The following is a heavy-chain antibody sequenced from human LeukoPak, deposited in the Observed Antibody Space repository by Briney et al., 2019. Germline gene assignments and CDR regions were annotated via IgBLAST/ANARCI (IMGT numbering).Heavy chain of an antibody. Sequence: SETLSLTCTASGCSISSGYYWGFIRQPPGKGLEWIGTLHHSGNTSYNPSLKSRVIMSVDTSNNHFSLNLISVTAADTAVYYCARLGGYYGSGSYGDVWGQGTTVTVSS. CDR1: GCSISSGYY. CDR3: ARLGGYYGSGSYGDV. D-gene: IGHD3-10*01. V-gene: IGHV4-38-2*02. CDR2: LHHSGNT. J-gene: IGHJ6*02.